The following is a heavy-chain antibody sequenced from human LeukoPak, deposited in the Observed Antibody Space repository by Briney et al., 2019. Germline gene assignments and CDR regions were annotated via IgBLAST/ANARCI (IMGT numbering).Heavy chain of an antibody. CDR2: IWYDGSNK. V-gene: IGHV3-33*01. J-gene: IGHJ6*02. CDR1: GFTFSSYG. CDR3: ARGSMYDILTGYVYYYYYGMDV. D-gene: IGHD3-9*01. Sequence: TGGSLRLSCAASGFTFSSYGMHWVRQAPGKGLEWVAVIWYDGSNKYFADSVKGRFTISRDNSKNTLYLQMNSLRAEDTAVYYCARGSMYDILTGYVYYYYYGMDVWGQGTTVTVSS.